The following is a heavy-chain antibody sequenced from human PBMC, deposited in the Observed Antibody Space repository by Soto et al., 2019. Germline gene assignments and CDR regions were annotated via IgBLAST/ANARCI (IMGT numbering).Heavy chain of an antibody. Sequence: GGSLRLSCAASGFTFSDHYMSWIRQAPGKGLEWIGYSSNSGSFTRYADSVKSRFSISRDNSKNPLYLQINSLTADDTAIYYCVRSGDNYNLLDYWGQGAPVTVSS. V-gene: IGHV3-11*06. CDR1: GFTFSDHY. D-gene: IGHD1-1*01. CDR3: VRSGDNYNLLDY. J-gene: IGHJ4*02. CDR2: SSNSGSFT.